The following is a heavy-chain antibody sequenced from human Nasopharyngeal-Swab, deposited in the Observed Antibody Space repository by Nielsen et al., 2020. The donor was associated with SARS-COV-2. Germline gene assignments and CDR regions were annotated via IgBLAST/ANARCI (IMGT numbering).Heavy chain of an antibody. Sequence: PGKGLEWTGEINHSGSTNYNPSLKSRVTISVDTSKNQFSLKLSSVTAADTAVYYCARGPQGGSRRPYYFDYWGQGTLVTVSS. V-gene: IGHV4-34*01. D-gene: IGHD1-26*01. J-gene: IGHJ4*02. CDR2: INHSGST. CDR3: ARGPQGGSRRPYYFDY.